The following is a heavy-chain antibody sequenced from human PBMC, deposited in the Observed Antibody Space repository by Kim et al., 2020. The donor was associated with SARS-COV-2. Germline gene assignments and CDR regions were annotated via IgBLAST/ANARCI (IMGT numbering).Heavy chain of an antibody. CDR2: IYYSGST. D-gene: IGHD5-12*01. V-gene: IGHV4-59*13. Sequence: SETLSLTCTVSGGSISSYYWSWIRQPPGKGLEWIGYIYYSGSTNYNPSLKSRVTISVDTSKNQFSLKLSSVTAADTAVYYCARSTFGDGYNYPFDYWGQGTLVTVSS. CDR1: GGSISSYY. CDR3: ARSTFGDGYNYPFDY. J-gene: IGHJ4*02.